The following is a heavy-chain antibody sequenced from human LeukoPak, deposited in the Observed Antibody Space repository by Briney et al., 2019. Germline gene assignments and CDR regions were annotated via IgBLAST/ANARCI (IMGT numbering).Heavy chain of an antibody. J-gene: IGHJ4*02. CDR1: GYSFTSNY. CDR3: ARDQEAFDY. CDR2: IYPRGGST. V-gene: IGHV1-46*01. Sequence: VSVKVSCKASGYSFTSNYIHWVRQAPGQGLEWMGMIYPRGGSTSYAQKFQGRVTVTRDTSTSTVHMELSGLRSEDTAVYYCARDQEAFDYWGQGTLVTVSS.